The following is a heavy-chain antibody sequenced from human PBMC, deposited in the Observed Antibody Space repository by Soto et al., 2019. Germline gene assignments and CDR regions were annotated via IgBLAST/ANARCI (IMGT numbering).Heavy chain of an antibody. V-gene: IGHV4-30-4*01. CDR3: ASGLSGDKVDQ. CDR1: GGSISDGAYY. Sequence: QVQLQESGPGLVKPSQTLSLTCTVSGGSISDGAYYWSWIPQPPGKGLEWIGHIYDSGNTYNNPSLKSRLTISVDTSKNHFSLNLNSVTAADTAVYYCASGLSGDKVDQWGQGTLVTVSS. J-gene: IGHJ4*02. CDR2: IYDSGNT. D-gene: IGHD2-21*01.